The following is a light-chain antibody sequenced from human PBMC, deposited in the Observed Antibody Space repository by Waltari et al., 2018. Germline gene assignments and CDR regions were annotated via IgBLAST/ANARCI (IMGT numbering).Light chain of an antibody. CDR2: EGS. V-gene: IGLV2-23*01. Sequence: QSALTQPASVSGSPGQSITISCTGTSSDVGSYNLVSWYQQHPGKAPKLMIYEGSKRPLGVSKLFSGSKSGNTASLTISGLQAEDEADYYCCSYAGSSSWVFGGGTKLTVL. CDR3: CSYAGSSSWV. J-gene: IGLJ3*02. CDR1: SSDVGSYNL.